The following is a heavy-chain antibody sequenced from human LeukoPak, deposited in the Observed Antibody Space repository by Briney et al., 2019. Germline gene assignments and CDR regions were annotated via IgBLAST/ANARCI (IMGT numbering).Heavy chain of an antibody. CDR1: GGTFSSYT. V-gene: IGHV1-69*04. CDR2: IIPILGIA. D-gene: IGHD3-10*01. CDR3: ARDRLTMVRGVLDYYYGMDV. Sequence: GASVKVSCKASGGTFSSYTISWVRKAPGQGLEWMGRIIPILGIANYAQKFQGRVTITADKSTSTAYMELSSLRSEDTAVYYCARDRLTMVRGVLDYYYGMDVWGQGTTVTVSS. J-gene: IGHJ6*02.